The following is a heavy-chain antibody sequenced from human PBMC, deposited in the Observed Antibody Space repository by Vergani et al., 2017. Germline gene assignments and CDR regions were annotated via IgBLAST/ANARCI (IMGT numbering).Heavy chain of an antibody. CDR1: GFTFDDYA. J-gene: IGHJ4*02. CDR2: ISWNSGSI. V-gene: IGHV3-9*01. Sequence: EVQLVESGGGLVKPGGSLRLSCAASGFTFDDYAMHWVRQAPGKGLEWVSGISWNSGSIVYADSVKGRFTISRDNAKNSLYLQMNSLRSEDTAVYYCAKVAGITMISENLDYWGQGTLVTVSS. D-gene: IGHD3-22*01. CDR3: AKVAGITMISENLDY.